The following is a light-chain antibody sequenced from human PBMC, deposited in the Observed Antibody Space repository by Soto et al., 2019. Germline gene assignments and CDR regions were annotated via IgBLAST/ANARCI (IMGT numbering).Light chain of an antibody. CDR3: QQYSSYAS. CDR1: QSISRW. CDR2: DVS. V-gene: IGKV1-5*01. Sequence: DIQMTQSPSTLSASLGDRVTITCRASQSISRWLAWYQQKPGKAPKLLISDVSNLERGVPSRFSGSGSGTELTLTISSLETDDVATYYCQQYSSYASFGQGTKVDIK. J-gene: IGKJ1*01.